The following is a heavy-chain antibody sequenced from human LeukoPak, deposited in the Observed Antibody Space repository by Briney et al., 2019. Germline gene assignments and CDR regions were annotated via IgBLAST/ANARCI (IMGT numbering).Heavy chain of an antibody. D-gene: IGHD3/OR15-3a*01. J-gene: IGHJ5*02. CDR1: GGSFSGYY. Sequence: PSETLSLTCAVYGGSFSGYYWSWIRQPPGKGLEWIGSIYYSGSTYYNPSLKSRVTISVDTSKNQFSLKLSSVTAADTAVYYCARHPKGTDWFDPWGQGTLVTVSS. V-gene: IGHV4-34*01. CDR3: ARHPKGTDWFDP. CDR2: IYYSGST.